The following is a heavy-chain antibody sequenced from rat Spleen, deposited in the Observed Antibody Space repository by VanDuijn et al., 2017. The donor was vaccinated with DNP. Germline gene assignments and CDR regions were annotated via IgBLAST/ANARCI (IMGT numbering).Heavy chain of an antibody. CDR2: IIYDGSRT. Sequence: EVQLVECGGGLVQPGRSLKLSCTAPGFAFSDYNIAWVRQAPKNGLEWVATIIYDGSRTYYRDSVKGRFTISRDNAKSTLYLQMDSLRSENTATFYCKTDFERGYWGQGVMVTVSS. V-gene: IGHV5S10*01. D-gene: IGHD1-11*01. J-gene: IGHJ2*01. CDR3: KTDFERGY. CDR1: GFAFSDYN.